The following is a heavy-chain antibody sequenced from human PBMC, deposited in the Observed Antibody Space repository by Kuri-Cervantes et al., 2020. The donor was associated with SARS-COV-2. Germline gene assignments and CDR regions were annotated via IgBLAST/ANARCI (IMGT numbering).Heavy chain of an antibody. D-gene: IGHD4-11*01. CDR2: IYYSGST. Sequence: LRLSCTVFGGSISSGDYYWSWIRQPPGKGLEWIGYIYYSGSTYYNPSLKSRVTISVDTSKNQFSLKLSSVTAADTAVYYCARGWTTVTTPYFDYWGQGTLVTVSS. CDR1: GGSISSGDYY. J-gene: IGHJ4*02. V-gene: IGHV4-30-4*08. CDR3: ARGWTTVTTPYFDY.